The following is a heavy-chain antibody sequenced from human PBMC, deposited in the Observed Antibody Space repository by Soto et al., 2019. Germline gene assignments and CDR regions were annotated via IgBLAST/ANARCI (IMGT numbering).Heavy chain of an antibody. J-gene: IGHJ4*02. CDR3: ARPPRGLFDPFDY. V-gene: IGHV4-34*01. CDR1: GESFSGCY. D-gene: IGHD2-15*01. CDR2: INHSGST. Sequence: SETLSLTCAVYGESFSGCYWTWIHQPPGKGLQWSGRINHSGSTYYNPSLKSRVTISVDTSKNQFSLKLSSVTAADPAVSYCARPPRGLFDPFDYWGQGTLVTVSS.